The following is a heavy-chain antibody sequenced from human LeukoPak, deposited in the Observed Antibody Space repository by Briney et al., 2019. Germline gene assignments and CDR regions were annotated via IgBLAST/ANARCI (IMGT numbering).Heavy chain of an antibody. CDR3: AREGQQLPQYYYYYYMDV. J-gene: IGHJ6*03. V-gene: IGHV1-2*06. CDR2: INPNSGGT. CDR1: GYTLTGYY. D-gene: IGHD6-13*01. Sequence: ASVKVSCKASGYTLTGYYMHWVRQAPGQGLEWMGRINPNSGGTNYAQKFQGRVTMTSDASISTAYMELSRLRSDDTAVYYCAREGQQLPQYYYYYYMDVWGKGTTVTVSS.